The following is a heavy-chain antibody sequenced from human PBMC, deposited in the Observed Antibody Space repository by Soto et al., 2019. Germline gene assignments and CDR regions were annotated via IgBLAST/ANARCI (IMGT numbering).Heavy chain of an antibody. CDR1: GFTFSSYA. Sequence: QVPLVESGGGVVQPGRSLRLSCAASGFTFSSYAMHWVRQAPGKGLEWVAVISYDGSNKYYADSVKGRFTISRDNSKNTLYLQMNSLRAEDTAVYYCAREAWYYYDSSGYYDWYFDLWGRGTLVTVSS. V-gene: IGHV3-30-3*01. D-gene: IGHD3-22*01. J-gene: IGHJ2*01. CDR2: ISYDGSNK. CDR3: AREAWYYYDSSGYYDWYFDL.